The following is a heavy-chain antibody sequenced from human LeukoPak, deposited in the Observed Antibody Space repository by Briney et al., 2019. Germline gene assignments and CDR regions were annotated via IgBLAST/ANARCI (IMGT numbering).Heavy chain of an antibody. CDR2: IYYSGST. CDR1: GGSISSYY. D-gene: IGHD3-10*01. Sequence: SETPSLTCTVSGGSISSYYWSWIRQPPGKGLEWIGYIYYSGSTYYNPSLKSRVSISVDMSKNQFSLKLSSVTAADTAVYYCARGYGSGSYSPYYFDYWGQGTLVTVSS. J-gene: IGHJ4*02. V-gene: IGHV4-59*12. CDR3: ARGYGSGSYSPYYFDY.